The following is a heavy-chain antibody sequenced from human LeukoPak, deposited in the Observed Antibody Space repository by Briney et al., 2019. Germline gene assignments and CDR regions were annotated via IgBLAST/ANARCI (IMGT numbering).Heavy chain of an antibody. CDR2: ISYDGSNK. CDR3: ARDYDSSGYCDY. V-gene: IGHV3-30-3*01. J-gene: IGHJ4*02. CDR1: GFTFSSYA. D-gene: IGHD3-22*01. Sequence: GGSLRLSCAASGFTFSSYAMHWVRQAPGKGPEWVAVISYDGSNKYYADSVKGRFTISRDNSKNTLYLQMNSLRAEDTAVYYCARDYDSSGYCDYWGQGTLVTVSS.